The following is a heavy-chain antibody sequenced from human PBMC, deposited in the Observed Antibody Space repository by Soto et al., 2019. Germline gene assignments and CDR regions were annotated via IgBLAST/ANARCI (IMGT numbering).Heavy chain of an antibody. CDR1: GGSISSYY. Sequence: PSETLSLTCTVSGGSISSYYWSWIRQPPGKGLEWIGYIYYSGSTNYNPSLKSRVTISVDTSKNQFSLKLSSVTAADTAVYYCAREYYYGSGSYYTGMDVWGQGTTVTVSS. CDR3: AREYYYGSGSYYTGMDV. V-gene: IGHV4-59*01. D-gene: IGHD3-10*01. J-gene: IGHJ6*02. CDR2: IYYSGST.